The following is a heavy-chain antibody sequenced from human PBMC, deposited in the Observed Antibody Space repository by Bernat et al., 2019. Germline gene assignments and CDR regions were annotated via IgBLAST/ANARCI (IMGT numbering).Heavy chain of an antibody. J-gene: IGHJ6*02. D-gene: IGHD5-18*01. CDR1: GFTFSSYG. Sequence: QVQLVESGGGVVQPGRSLRLSCAASGFTFSSYGMHWVRQAPGKGLEWVAVIWYDGSNKYYADSVKGRFTISRDNSKTTLYLQMNSLRAEDTAVYYCAREPTSPIQLDKAIGYYYYGMDVWGQGTTVTVSS. V-gene: IGHV3-33*01. CDR2: IWYDGSNK. CDR3: AREPTSPIQLDKAIGYYYYGMDV.